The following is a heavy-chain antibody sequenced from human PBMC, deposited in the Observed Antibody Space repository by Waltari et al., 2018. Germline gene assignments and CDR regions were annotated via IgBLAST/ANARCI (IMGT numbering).Heavy chain of an antibody. CDR2: IYYSVNT. D-gene: IGHD2-15*01. Sequence: QVQLQESGPGLVKPSQTLSLTCTVSGDSISSGEYYWSWIRQPPGKGLAWIGFIYYSVNTYYSPSLKSRLTISVDTYKNQFSLKLSSVTAADTAVYYCARGPHFVGVVAAGFDPWGQGTLVTVTS. CDR3: ARGPHFVGVVAAGFDP. J-gene: IGHJ5*02. CDR1: GDSISSGEYY. V-gene: IGHV4-30-4*08.